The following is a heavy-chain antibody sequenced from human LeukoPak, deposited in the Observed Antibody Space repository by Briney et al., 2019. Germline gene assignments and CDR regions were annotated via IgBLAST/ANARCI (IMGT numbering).Heavy chain of an antibody. D-gene: IGHD2-15*01. V-gene: IGHV4-4*07. CDR1: GGSISSYY. J-gene: IGHJ4*02. Sequence: SETLSLTCTVSGGSISSYYWSWIRQPAGKGLEWIGRIYTSGSTNYNPSLKSRVTISVDTSKNQFSLKLSSVTAADTAVYYCARHNGVVVAATPDYYFDYWGQGTLVTVSS. CDR3: ARHNGVVVAATPDYYFDY. CDR2: IYTSGST.